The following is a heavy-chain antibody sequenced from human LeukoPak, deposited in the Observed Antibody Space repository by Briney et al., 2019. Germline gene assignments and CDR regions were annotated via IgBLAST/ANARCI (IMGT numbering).Heavy chain of an antibody. V-gene: IGHV4-31*03. D-gene: IGHD2-21*02. CDR2: IYYSGST. J-gene: IGHJ5*02. CDR1: GGSISSAGYY. CDR3: ARTYVTSARFDP. Sequence: SQTLSLTCTVSGGSISSAGYYWSWIRQHPGKGLGWIGYIYYSGSTYYNPSLKSRLTISVDTSKKQFSLKLSSVTGADTAVYYCARTYVTSARFDPWGQGTLVTVSS.